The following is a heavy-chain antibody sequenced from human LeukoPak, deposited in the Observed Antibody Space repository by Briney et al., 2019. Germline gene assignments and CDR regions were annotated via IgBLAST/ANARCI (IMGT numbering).Heavy chain of an antibody. J-gene: IGHJ4*02. CDR3: AKDIEQWLVPVVFDY. D-gene: IGHD6-19*01. V-gene: IGHV3-9*01. CDR2: ISWNSSST. CDR1: GFTFDDYA. Sequence: SLRLSCVASGFTFDDYAMHWVRQAPGKGLEWVSGISWNSSSTGYADSVKGRFTISRDNAKNSPYLQMNNLRAEDTALYYCAKDIEQWLVPVVFDYWGQGTLVTVSS.